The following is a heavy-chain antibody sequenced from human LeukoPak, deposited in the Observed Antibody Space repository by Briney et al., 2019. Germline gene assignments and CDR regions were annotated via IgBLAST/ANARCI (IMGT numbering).Heavy chain of an antibody. V-gene: IGHV3-23*01. CDR1: GFTFSSYA. D-gene: IGHD3-22*01. CDR2: ISGSGGST. Sequence: AGGSLRLSCAASGFTFSSYAMSRVRQAPGKGLEWVSAISGSGGSTYYADSVKGRFTISRDNSKNTLYLQMNSLRAEDTAVYYCAKDPYYDSSGDDYWGQGTLVTVSS. CDR3: AKDPYYDSSGDDY. J-gene: IGHJ4*02.